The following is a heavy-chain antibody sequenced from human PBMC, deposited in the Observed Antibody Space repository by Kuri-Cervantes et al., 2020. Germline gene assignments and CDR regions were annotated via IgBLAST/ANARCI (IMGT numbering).Heavy chain of an antibody. Sequence: SETLSLTCTVSGGSISSGSYYWSWIRQPAGKGLEWIGRIYTSGSTNYNPSLKSRVTISVDTSKNQFSLKLSSVTAADTAVYYCASSGTAGWFDPWGQGTLVTVSS. CDR1: GGSISSGSYY. J-gene: IGHJ5*02. CDR3: ASSGTAGWFDP. CDR2: IYTSGST. V-gene: IGHV4-61*02.